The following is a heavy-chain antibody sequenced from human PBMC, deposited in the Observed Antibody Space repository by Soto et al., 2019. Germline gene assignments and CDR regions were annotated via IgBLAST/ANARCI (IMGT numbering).Heavy chain of an antibody. D-gene: IGHD4-17*01. J-gene: IGHJ4*02. V-gene: IGHV4-39*01. Sequence: QLQLQESGPGLVKPSETLSLTCSVSGDSISSSSYYWGWLRQPPGKGLEWIGTINYSGSTYYNPSLKRRVTISVDTSKNQFSLKVSSVTAADTAVYYCACLYGEYVPYWGQGILVSVSS. CDR2: INYSGST. CDR3: ACLYGEYVPY. CDR1: GDSISSSSYY.